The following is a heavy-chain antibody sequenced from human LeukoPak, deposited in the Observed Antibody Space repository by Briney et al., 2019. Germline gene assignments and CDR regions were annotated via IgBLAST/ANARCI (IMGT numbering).Heavy chain of an antibody. Sequence: KPSETLSLTCTVSGGSISSYYWSWIRQPPGKGLEWIGYIYYSGSTNYNPSLKSRVTISVDTSKNQFSLKLSSVTAADTAVYYCARVAHCSSTTCYQGIFDYWGQGTLVTVSS. D-gene: IGHD2-2*01. V-gene: IGHV4-59*01. CDR1: GGSISSYY. J-gene: IGHJ4*02. CDR2: IYYSGST. CDR3: ARVAHCSSTTCYQGIFDY.